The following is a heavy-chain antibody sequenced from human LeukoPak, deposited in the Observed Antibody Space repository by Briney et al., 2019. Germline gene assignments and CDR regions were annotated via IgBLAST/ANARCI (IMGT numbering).Heavy chain of an antibody. V-gene: IGHV3-21*01. CDR1: GFTFSSYS. Sequence: PGGSLRLSCAASGFTFSSYSMKWVRQAPGEGLERVSSISSSSSYIYYADSVKGRFTISRDNAKNSLYLQMNSLRAEDTAVYYCARAPAMALLGAGDYWGQGTLVTVSS. J-gene: IGHJ4*02. CDR2: ISSSSSYI. CDR3: ARAPAMALLGAGDY. D-gene: IGHD5-18*01.